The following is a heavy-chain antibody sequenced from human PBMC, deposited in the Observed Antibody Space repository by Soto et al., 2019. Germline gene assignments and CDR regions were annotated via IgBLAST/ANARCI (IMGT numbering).Heavy chain of an antibody. CDR3: ARERGGFPMVRGVHRHNWFDP. J-gene: IGHJ5*02. Sequence: SETLSLTCAVYGGSFSGYYWSWIRQPPGKGLEWIGEINHSGSTNYNPSLKSRVTISVDTSKNQFSLKLSSVTAADTAVYYCARERGGFPMVRGVHRHNWFDPWGQGTLVTVSS. CDR2: INHSGST. CDR1: GGSFSGYY. D-gene: IGHD3-10*01. V-gene: IGHV4-34*01.